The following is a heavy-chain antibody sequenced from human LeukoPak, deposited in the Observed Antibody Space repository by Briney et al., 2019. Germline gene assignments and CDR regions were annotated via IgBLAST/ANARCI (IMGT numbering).Heavy chain of an antibody. CDR3: ARGRSSSWYDSCFDY. Sequence: GGSQRLSCAASGFTFSSYWMHWVRQAPGKGLVWVSRINSDGSSTSYADSVRGRFTISRDNAKNTLYLQMNSLRAEDTAVYYCARGRSSSWYDSCFDYWGQGTLVTVSS. J-gene: IGHJ4*02. CDR1: GFTFSSYW. CDR2: INSDGSST. D-gene: IGHD6-13*01. V-gene: IGHV3-74*01.